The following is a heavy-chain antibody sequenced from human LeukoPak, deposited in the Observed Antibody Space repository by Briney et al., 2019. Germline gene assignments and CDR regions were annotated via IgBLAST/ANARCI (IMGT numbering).Heavy chain of an antibody. J-gene: IGHJ4*02. D-gene: IGHD4-17*01. Sequence: SETLSLTCDVSGYSIRSGSYWGWIRQPPGKGLEWIGCMFHSGDTYHNPSLKSRVTISADPSKNQFSLKLTSVTAADTAVNYCAKVGAYGDYARHDYWGQGTLVTVSS. CDR3: AKVGAYGDYARHDY. CDR1: GYSIRSGSY. CDR2: MFHSGDT. V-gene: IGHV4-38-2*01.